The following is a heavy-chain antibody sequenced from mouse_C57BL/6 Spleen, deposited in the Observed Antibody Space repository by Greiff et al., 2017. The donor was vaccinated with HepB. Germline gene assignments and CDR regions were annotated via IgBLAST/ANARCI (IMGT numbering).Heavy chain of an antibody. CDR2: IYPRSGNT. Sequence: VQLQQSGAELARPGASVKLSCKASGYTFTSYGISWVKQRTGQGLEWIGEIYPRSGNTYYNEKFKGKATLTADKSSSTAYMELRSLTSEDSAVYFCARGEGNYEDYYAMDYWGQGTSVTVSS. J-gene: IGHJ4*01. CDR1: GYTFTSYG. CDR3: ARGEGNYEDYYAMDY. V-gene: IGHV1-81*01. D-gene: IGHD2-1*01.